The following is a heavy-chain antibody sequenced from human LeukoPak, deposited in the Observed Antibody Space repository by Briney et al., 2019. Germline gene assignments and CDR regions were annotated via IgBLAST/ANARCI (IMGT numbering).Heavy chain of an antibody. CDR3: ARAGSYDRSGYADF. CDR1: RYTFPIFS. CDR2: ISAYNGDT. D-gene: IGHD3-22*01. V-gene: IGHV1-18*04. Sequence: ATVKPSCKVSRYTFPIFSFTSVRQSPRQRLKSMRWISAYNGDTPYAQKLQGRVTMTTDTSTSTAYIVLRSLRSDDTAVYYCARAGSYDRSGYADFWGQGTLVTVSS. J-gene: IGHJ4*02.